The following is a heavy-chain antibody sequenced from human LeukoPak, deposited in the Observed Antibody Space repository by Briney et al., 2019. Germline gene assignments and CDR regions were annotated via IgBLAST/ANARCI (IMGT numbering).Heavy chain of an antibody. CDR1: GGSFSGYY. D-gene: IGHD3-10*01. Sequence: SETLSLTCAVYGGSFSGYYWSWIRQPPGKGLEWIGEINHSGSTNYNPSLKSRVTISVDTSKNQYSLKLSSVTAADTAVYYCARGRRHYGPHPRYYFDYWGQGTLVTVSS. V-gene: IGHV4-34*01. CDR3: ARGRRHYGPHPRYYFDY. J-gene: IGHJ4*02. CDR2: INHSGST.